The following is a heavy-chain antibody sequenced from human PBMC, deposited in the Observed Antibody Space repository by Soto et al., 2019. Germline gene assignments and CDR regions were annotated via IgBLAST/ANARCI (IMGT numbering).Heavy chain of an antibody. CDR3: AKRGMVATRGMDV. CDR1: GFTSRSYS. J-gene: IGHJ6*02. Sequence: LRLSCAASGFTSRSYSRNCVRQSPGKGLERGSYISSSSSTIYYADSEEGRFTISRDNSKNSLYLQMNSLRDEHTAVYYSAKRGMVATRGMDVWGQGTTVTVSS. CDR2: ISSSSSTI. D-gene: IGHD5-12*01. V-gene: IGHV3-48*02.